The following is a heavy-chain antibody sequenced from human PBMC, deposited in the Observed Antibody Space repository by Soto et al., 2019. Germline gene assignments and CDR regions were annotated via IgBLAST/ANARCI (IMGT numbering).Heavy chain of an antibody. D-gene: IGHD3-10*01. CDR2: INPKNGDT. CDR3: AKDFYGSYEY. V-gene: IGHV1-2*02. CDR1: GYTFSDYV. J-gene: IGHJ4*02. Sequence: QVQLVQAGGEVKKTGASVKVSCKASGYTFSDYVLPWVRQAPGQGFEWMGWINPKNGDTHYTQNFQGRVTMTRDTSITTAYLDLSSLTSDDTAVYYCAKDFYGSYEYWGQGTPVTVSS.